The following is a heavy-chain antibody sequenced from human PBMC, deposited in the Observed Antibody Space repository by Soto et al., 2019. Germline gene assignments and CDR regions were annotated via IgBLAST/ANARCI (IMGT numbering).Heavy chain of an antibody. CDR2: ISGSGGST. V-gene: IGHV3-23*01. J-gene: IGHJ3*02. Sequence: EVQLLESGGGLVQPGGSLRLSCAASGFTFSSYAMSWVRQAPGKGLEWVSAISGSGGSTYYADSVKGRFTISRDNSKNTLYLQMNSLRAEDTAVYYCAKIPGYDYIWGSYRFGAFDIWGQGTMVTVSS. CDR3: AKIPGYDYIWGSYRFGAFDI. D-gene: IGHD3-16*02. CDR1: GFTFSSYA.